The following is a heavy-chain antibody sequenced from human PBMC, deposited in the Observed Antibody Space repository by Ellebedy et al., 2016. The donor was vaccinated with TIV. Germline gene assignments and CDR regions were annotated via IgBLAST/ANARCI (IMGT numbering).Heavy chain of an antibody. CDR1: GFTFSSYW. CDR2: TNSDGSTT. CDR3: AKVGGYGLLWFGDFVY. D-gene: IGHD3-10*01. Sequence: GESLKISCAASGFTFSSYWMHWVRQAPGKGLVWVSRTNSDGSTTGYADSVKGRFTISRDNSKNTLYLQMNSLRAEDTAVYYCAKVGGYGLLWFGDFVYWGQGTLVTVSS. V-gene: IGHV3-74*01. J-gene: IGHJ4*02.